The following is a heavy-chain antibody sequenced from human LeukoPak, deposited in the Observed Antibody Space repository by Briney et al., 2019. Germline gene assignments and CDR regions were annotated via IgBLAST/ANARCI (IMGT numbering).Heavy chain of an antibody. Sequence: GGSLRLSCAASGFTFSRYAMHWVRQAPGKGLEWVAVIWYDGTNKYYADSVKGRFTISRDSSKNTLYLQMNSLRAEDTALYYCARAAYDSSGYLTLWGQGTLVTVSS. CDR2: IWYDGTNK. CDR1: GFTFSRYA. V-gene: IGHV3-33*01. J-gene: IGHJ4*02. D-gene: IGHD3-22*01. CDR3: ARAAYDSSGYLTL.